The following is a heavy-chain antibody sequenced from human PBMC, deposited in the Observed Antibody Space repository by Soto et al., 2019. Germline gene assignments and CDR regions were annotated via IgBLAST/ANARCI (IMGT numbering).Heavy chain of an antibody. J-gene: IGHJ4*02. CDR3: ARDSGPYYYDSSGYFGY. CDR2: ISAYNGNT. D-gene: IGHD3-22*01. V-gene: IGHV1-18*01. Sequence: ASVKVSCKASGYTFTSYGISWVRQAPGQGLEWMGWISAYNGNTNYAQKFQGRVTITADESTSTAYMELSSLRSEDTAVYYCARDSGPYYYDSSGYFGYWGQGTLVTVSS. CDR1: GYTFTSYG.